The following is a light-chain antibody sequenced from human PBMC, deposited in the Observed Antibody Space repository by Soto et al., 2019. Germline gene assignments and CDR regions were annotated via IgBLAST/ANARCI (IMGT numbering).Light chain of an antibody. Sequence: QSVLTQPPSASGTPGQRVTISCSGSSSNFGSNYVYWYQQLPGTAPKLLIYRNNQRPSGVPDRFSGSKSGTSASLAISGLRSEDEADYYCAVWDDNLSALYVFGTGTKVTVL. J-gene: IGLJ1*01. CDR3: AVWDDNLSALYV. CDR1: SSNFGSNY. CDR2: RNN. V-gene: IGLV1-47*01.